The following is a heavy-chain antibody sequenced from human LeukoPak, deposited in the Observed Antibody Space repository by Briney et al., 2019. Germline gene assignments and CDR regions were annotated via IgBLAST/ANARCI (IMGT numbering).Heavy chain of an antibody. CDR2: IYYSGST. J-gene: IGHJ6*03. V-gene: IGHV4-59*01. CDR1: GGSISSYY. D-gene: IGHD3-3*02. Sequence: TSETLSLTCTVSGGSISSYYWSWIRQPPGKGLEWIGYIYYSGSTNYNPSLKSRVTISVDTSKNQFSLKLSSVTAADTAVYYCARAFYPGYYSYMAVWGKGTTVTVSS. CDR3: ARAFYPGYYSYMAV.